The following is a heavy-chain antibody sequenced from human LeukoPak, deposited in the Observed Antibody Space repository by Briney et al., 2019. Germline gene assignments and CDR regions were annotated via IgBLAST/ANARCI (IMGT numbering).Heavy chain of an antibody. CDR3: APTHSSAWYGYFDY. Sequence: ASVKVSCKASGYTSTGYYMHWVRQAPGQGLEWMGWINPNSGGTDYAQKFQGRVTLTRDTTISTAYMELSRPRSDDTAVYYCAPTHSSAWYGYFDYWGQGTLVTVSS. J-gene: IGHJ4*02. CDR1: GYTSTGYY. CDR2: INPNSGGT. V-gene: IGHV1-2*02. D-gene: IGHD6-19*01.